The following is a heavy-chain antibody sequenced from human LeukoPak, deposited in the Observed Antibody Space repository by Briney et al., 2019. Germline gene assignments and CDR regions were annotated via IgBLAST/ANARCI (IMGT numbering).Heavy chain of an antibody. Sequence: PGGSLRLSCAAPGFTFTDFGMHWVRQAPGKGLDWVSHIRRDGRSKFYAESVKGRFTISRDNSKNTLYLQMNSLRAEDTAVYYCAKDRDDYGDDCWGQGILVTVST. CDR2: IRRDGRSK. D-gene: IGHD4-17*01. CDR3: AKDRDDYGDDC. CDR1: GFTFTDFG. V-gene: IGHV3-30*02. J-gene: IGHJ4*02.